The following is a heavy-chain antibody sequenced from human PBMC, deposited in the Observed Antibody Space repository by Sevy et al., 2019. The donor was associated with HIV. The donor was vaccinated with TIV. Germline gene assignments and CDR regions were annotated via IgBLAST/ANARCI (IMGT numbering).Heavy chain of an antibody. CDR1: GFTVSSNY. CDR2: IYSGGST. Sequence: GGSLRLSCAASGFTVSSNYMIWVRQAPGKGLEWVSVIYSGGSTYYADSVKGRFTISRDNSKNTLYLQMNSLRAEDTAVYYCARDIRVSGWFFFDYWGQGTLVTVSS. V-gene: IGHV3-53*01. D-gene: IGHD6-19*01. CDR3: ARDIRVSGWFFFDY. J-gene: IGHJ4*02.